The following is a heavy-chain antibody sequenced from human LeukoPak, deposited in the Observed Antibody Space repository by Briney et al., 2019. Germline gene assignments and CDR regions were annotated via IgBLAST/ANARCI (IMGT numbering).Heavy chain of an antibody. D-gene: IGHD5-18*01. CDR2: ISHSGST. CDR1: GGSFSGYY. V-gene: IGHV4-34*01. Sequence: SETLSLTCAVYGGSFSGYYWSWIRQPPGRGLEWIGEISHSGSTNYNPSLKSRVTISVDTSKNQFSLKLSSVTPEDTAVYYCVRGGQGDGHSADEAFDIWGQGTMVTVS. CDR3: VRGGQGDGHSADEAFDI. J-gene: IGHJ3*02.